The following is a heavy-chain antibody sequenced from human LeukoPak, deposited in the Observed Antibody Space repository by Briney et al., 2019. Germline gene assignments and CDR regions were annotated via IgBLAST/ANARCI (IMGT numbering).Heavy chain of an antibody. CDR1: GGSISSYY. Sequence: KSSETLSLTCTVSGGSISSYYWSWIRQPPGKGLEWIGYIYYSGSTNYNPSLKSRVTISVDTSKNQFSLKLSSVTAADTAVYYCAREVAENAFDIWGQGTMVTVSS. CDR3: AREVAENAFDI. CDR2: IYYSGST. J-gene: IGHJ3*02. D-gene: IGHD2-15*01. V-gene: IGHV4-59*12.